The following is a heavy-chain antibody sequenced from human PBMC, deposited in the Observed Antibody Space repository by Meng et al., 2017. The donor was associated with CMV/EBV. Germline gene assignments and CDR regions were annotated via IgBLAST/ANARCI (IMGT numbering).Heavy chain of an antibody. CDR2: IYPGDSDT. CDR3: AKSTLAGPWGSFDY. J-gene: IGHJ4*02. Sequence: KVSCKGSGYSFTSYWIGWVRQMPGKGLEWMGIIYPGDSDTRYSPSFQGQVTISADKSISTAYLQWSSLRAEDTAVYYCAKSTLAGPWGSFDYWGQGTLVTVSS. V-gene: IGHV5-51*01. D-gene: IGHD6-19*01. CDR1: GYSFTSYW.